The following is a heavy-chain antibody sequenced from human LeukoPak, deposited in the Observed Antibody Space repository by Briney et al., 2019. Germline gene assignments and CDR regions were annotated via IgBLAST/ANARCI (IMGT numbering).Heavy chain of an antibody. Sequence: GGSLRLSCADSGFTFTNAWMSWVRQAPGKGLEWIGRIKSKTDGETTNYAEPVRGRFTISRDDSKSAVYLQMNSLKIEDTAVYYCTTDLGTYYHGSQRLIPIDYWGQGTLVTVSS. CDR3: TTDLGTYYHGSQRLIPIDY. CDR2: IKSKTDGETT. D-gene: IGHD3-10*01. CDR1: GFTFTNAW. J-gene: IGHJ4*02. V-gene: IGHV3-15*01.